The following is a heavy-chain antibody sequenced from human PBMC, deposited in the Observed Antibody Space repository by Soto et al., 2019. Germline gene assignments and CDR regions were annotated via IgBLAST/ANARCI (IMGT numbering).Heavy chain of an antibody. V-gene: IGHV3-15*01. D-gene: IGHD2-2*03. CDR2: IKSKTDGGTT. J-gene: IGHJ1*01. CDR1: GFTFSNAW. Sequence: PGGSLRLSCAASGFTFSNAWMSWVRQAPGKXLEWVGRIKSKTDGGTTDYAAPVKGRFTISRDDSKHMLYLQMNSLKTEDTAVYYCTTVGYCSSTSCPEYFQHWGQGTLVTVSS. CDR3: TTVGYCSSTSCPEYFQH.